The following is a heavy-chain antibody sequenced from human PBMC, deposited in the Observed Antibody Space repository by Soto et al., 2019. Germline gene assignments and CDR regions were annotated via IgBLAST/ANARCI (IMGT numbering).Heavy chain of an antibody. J-gene: IGHJ6*02. Sequence: EVQLVESGGGLIQPGGSLRLSCVVSGFSVTGNYMSWVRQAPGKGLEWVSVIYSNGFTNYADSVKGRFTVSRDKSKNTLYFQMNSLRAEDTAVYYCASERSTLSYYYHGMDVWGQGTTVSVSS. V-gene: IGHV3-53*01. D-gene: IGHD2-2*01. CDR1: GFSVTGNY. CDR3: ASERSTLSYYYHGMDV. CDR2: IYSNGFT.